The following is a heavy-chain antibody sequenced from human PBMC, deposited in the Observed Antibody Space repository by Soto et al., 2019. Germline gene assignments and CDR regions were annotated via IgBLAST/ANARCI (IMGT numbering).Heavy chain of an antibody. V-gene: IGHV3-7*03. CDR1: GFTFSSYW. D-gene: IGHD6-6*01. CDR3: ARDLGSSSSPYYFDY. J-gene: IGHJ4*02. CDR2: IKRDGSEK. Sequence: GGSLRLSCAASGFTFSSYWMSWVRQAPGKGLEWVANIKRDGSEKYYVDSVKGRFTISRDNAKNSLYLQMNSLRAEDTAVYYCARDLGSSSSPYYFDYWGQGTLVTVSS.